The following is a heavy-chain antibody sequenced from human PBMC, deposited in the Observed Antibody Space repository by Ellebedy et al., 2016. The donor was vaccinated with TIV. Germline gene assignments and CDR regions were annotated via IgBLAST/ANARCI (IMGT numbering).Heavy chain of an antibody. J-gene: IGHJ4*02. CDR1: GYTFTGYY. CDR2: INPNSGGT. D-gene: IGHD6-13*01. CDR3: ARGDGQVGEYSSSWRS. V-gene: IGHV1-2*02. Sequence: ASVKVSCKASGYTFTGYYMHWVRQAPGQGLEWMGWINPNSGGTNYAQKFQGRVTTTRDTSISTAYMELSRLRSDDTAVYYCARGDGQVGEYSSSWRSWGQGTLVTVSS.